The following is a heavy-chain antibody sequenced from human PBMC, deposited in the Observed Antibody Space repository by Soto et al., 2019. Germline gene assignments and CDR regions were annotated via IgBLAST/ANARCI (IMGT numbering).Heavy chain of an antibody. J-gene: IGHJ6*02. CDR3: ATDISGWPSLGYDYYGMDV. D-gene: IGHD6-19*01. Sequence: ASVKVSCKVSGYTLSELSMHWVRQAPGKGLEWMGGFDSEDGETIYAQKFQDRVTMTEDTSTDTAYMELSGLRSEDTAVYYCATDISGWPSLGYDYYGMDVWGQGTTVTVSS. CDR2: FDSEDGET. V-gene: IGHV1-24*01. CDR1: GYTLSELS.